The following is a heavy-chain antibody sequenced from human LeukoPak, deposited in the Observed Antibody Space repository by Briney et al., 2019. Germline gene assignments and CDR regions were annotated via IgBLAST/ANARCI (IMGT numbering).Heavy chain of an antibody. CDR1: GYSFTNYW. V-gene: IGHV5-51*01. CDR3: ARPKGEFQRAFDI. Sequence: GESLKISCMGSGYSFTNYWIGWVRQMLGKGLEWMGIIYPGDSDTRYSPSFQGQVTISADKSISTAYLQWSSLKASDTAMYYCARPKGEFQRAFDIWGQGTMVTVSS. D-gene: IGHD3-10*01. J-gene: IGHJ3*02. CDR2: IYPGDSDT.